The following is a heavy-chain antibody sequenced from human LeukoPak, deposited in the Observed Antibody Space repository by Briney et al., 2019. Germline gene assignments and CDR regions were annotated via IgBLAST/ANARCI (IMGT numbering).Heavy chain of an antibody. CDR2: IYHSGST. CDR1: GGSISSGSYS. Sequence: SQTLSLTCAVSGGSISSGSYSWSRIRQPAGKGLEWIGFIYHSGSTYYNPSLKTRVTISVDRSKNQFSLKLSSVTVADTAVYYCARDRSVTGYWYFDLWGRGTLVTVSS. J-gene: IGHJ2*01. V-gene: IGHV4-30-2*01. D-gene: IGHD2-21*02. CDR3: ARDRSVTGYWYFDL.